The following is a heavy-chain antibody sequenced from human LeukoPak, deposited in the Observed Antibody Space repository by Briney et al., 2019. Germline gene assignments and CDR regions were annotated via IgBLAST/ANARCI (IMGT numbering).Heavy chain of an antibody. CDR3: ARGLGYCSSTSCQSRWFDP. Sequence: SETLSLTCAVYGGSFSGYYWSWIRQPPGKGLEWIGEVNHSGSTNYNPSLKSRVTISVDTSKNQFSLKLSSVTAADTAVYYCARGLGYCSSTSCQSRWFDPWGQGTLVTVSS. V-gene: IGHV4-34*01. CDR1: GGSFSGYY. D-gene: IGHD2-2*01. CDR2: VNHSGST. J-gene: IGHJ5*02.